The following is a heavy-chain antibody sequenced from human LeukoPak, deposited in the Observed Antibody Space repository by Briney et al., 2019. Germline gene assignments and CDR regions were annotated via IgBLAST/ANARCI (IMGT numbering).Heavy chain of an antibody. Sequence: SETLSLTCTVSGGSISSYYWGWIRQPPGKGLEWIGSIYYSGSTYYNPSLKSRVTISVDTSKNQFSLKLSSVTAADTAVYYCARGYSSSWGPTNWFDPWGQGTLVTVSS. CDR2: IYYSGST. CDR3: ARGYSSSWGPTNWFDP. V-gene: IGHV4-39*07. CDR1: GGSISSYY. D-gene: IGHD6-13*01. J-gene: IGHJ5*02.